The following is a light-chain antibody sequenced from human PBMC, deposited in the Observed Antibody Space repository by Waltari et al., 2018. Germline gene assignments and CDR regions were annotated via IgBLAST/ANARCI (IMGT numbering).Light chain of an antibody. Sequence: QSALTQPRSVSGSPGQSVAISCTGTSSDVGGYNYLSWSQQYPGTAPKLIIYDVTKRPSGVPDRFSGSKSGNTASLTISGLQAEDEADYYCCSYAGTYTPLFGGGTKLTVL. CDR2: DVT. J-gene: IGLJ2*01. V-gene: IGLV2-11*01. CDR1: SSDVGGYNY. CDR3: CSYAGTYTPL.